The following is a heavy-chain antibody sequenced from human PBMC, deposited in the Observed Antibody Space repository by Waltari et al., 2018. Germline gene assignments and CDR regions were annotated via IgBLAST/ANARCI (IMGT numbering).Heavy chain of an antibody. V-gene: IGHV4-30-4*08. CDR3: ARGSSRGAGTDDY. CDR2: IYYSGST. J-gene: IGHJ4*02. D-gene: IGHD1-1*01. Sequence: QVQLQESGPGLVKPSQTLSLTCTVSGGPISSGDYYWSWIRQPPGKGLEWIGYIYYSGSTYYNPSLKSRVTISVDTSKNQFSLKLSSVTAADTAVYYCARGSSRGAGTDDYWGQGTLVTVSS. CDR1: GGPISSGDYY.